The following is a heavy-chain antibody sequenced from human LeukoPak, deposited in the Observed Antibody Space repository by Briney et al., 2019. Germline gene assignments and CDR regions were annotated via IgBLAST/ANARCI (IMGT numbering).Heavy chain of an antibody. V-gene: IGHV3-66*01. Sequence: SGGSLRLSCAASGFTVSSNYMSWVRQAPGKGLEWVSVIYSGGSTYYADSVKGRFTISRDNSKNTLYLKMNSLRAEDTAVYYCASTFYGDSPPYWGKGTLVTVSS. CDR2: IYSGGST. D-gene: IGHD4-17*01. J-gene: IGHJ4*02. CDR3: ASTFYGDSPPY. CDR1: GFTVSSNY.